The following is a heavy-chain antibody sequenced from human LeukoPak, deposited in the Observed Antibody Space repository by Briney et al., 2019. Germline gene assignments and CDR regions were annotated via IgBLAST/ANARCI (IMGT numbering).Heavy chain of an antibody. V-gene: IGHV4-4*07. CDR2: IYTSGST. J-gene: IGHJ6*03. CDR1: GGSISSYY. Sequence: SETLSLTCTVSGGSISSYYWSWIRQPAGKGLEWIGRIYTSGSTNYNPSLKSRVTMSVDTSKNQFSLKLSSVTAADTAVYYCARDFRDIVVVPAAPPRYYYYYYMDVWGKGTTVTVSS. CDR3: ARDFRDIVVVPAAPPRYYYYYYMDV. D-gene: IGHD2-2*01.